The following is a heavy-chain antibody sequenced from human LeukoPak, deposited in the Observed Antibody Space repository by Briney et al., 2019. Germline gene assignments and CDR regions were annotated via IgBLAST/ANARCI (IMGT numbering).Heavy chain of an antibody. Sequence: QPGGSLRLSCAASGFTFSTFAMTWVRQVPGKRLEWVSTLSGSGGSTYYADSVKGRFTISRDNSKSTLYLQMNSLRAEDTAVYYCAKSWVDYWGQGTLVTVSS. CDR1: GFTFSTFA. V-gene: IGHV3-23*01. CDR3: AKSWVDY. D-gene: IGHD6-13*01. CDR2: LSGSGGST. J-gene: IGHJ4*02.